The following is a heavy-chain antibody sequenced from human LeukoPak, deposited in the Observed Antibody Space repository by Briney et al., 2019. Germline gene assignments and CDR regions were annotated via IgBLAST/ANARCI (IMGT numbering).Heavy chain of an antibody. CDR2: TNPSTGGT. V-gene: IGHV1-2*02. J-gene: IGHJ4*02. CDR1: RYWFIEWF. Sequence: AASVKVSCKTSRYWFIEWFLHWVRQVPGQGLEWMGWTNPSTGGTKSAQQFEGRVTMTRDTYNTTGYLELRSLRLDDMSTYYCARVGVVCSISTCYVFDHWGQGTLVIVSS. D-gene: IGHD3-3*01. CDR3: ARVGVVCSISTCYVFDH.